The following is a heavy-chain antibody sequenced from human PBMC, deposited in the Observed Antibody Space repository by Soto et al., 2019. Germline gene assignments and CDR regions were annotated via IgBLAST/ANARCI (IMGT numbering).Heavy chain of an antibody. V-gene: IGHV2-70*11. Sequence: SGPTLVNPTQTLTLTCTFSGFSLSTSGMCVSWIRQPPGKALEWLARIDWDDDKYYSTSLKTRLTISKDTSKNQVVLTMTNMDPVDTATYYCARIHHPRYWFDPWGQGTLVTVSS. CDR3: ARIHHPRYWFDP. CDR1: GFSLSTSGMC. CDR2: IDWDDDK. J-gene: IGHJ5*02.